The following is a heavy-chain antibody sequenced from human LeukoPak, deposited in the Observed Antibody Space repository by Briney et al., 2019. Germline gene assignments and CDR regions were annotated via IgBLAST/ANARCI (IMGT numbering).Heavy chain of an antibody. CDR1: GFSVSLYT. J-gene: IGHJ4*02. D-gene: IGHD5-18*01. Sequence: GGSLRVSCAASGFSVSLYTMHWVRQAPGKGLESVSALSSDGDTTYYLSSVKDRFTISRDKSKNTLYLQMGSLRVDDMAVYYCARGSGVQVWSSLDYWGQGTLVTVSS. CDR2: LSSDGDTT. CDR3: ARGSGVQVWSSLDY. V-gene: IGHV3-64*01.